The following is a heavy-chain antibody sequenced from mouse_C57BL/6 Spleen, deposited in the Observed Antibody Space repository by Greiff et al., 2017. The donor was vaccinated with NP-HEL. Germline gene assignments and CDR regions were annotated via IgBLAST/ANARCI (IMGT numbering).Heavy chain of an antibody. CDR2: IDPSDNYT. V-gene: IGHV1-50*01. CDR1: GYTFTSYW. CDR3: ARGGQGSFDY. J-gene: IGHJ2*01. Sequence: QVQLKQPGAELVKPGASVKLSCKASGYTFTSYWMQWVKQRPGQGLEWIGEIDPSDNYTNYNQKFKGKATLTVDTSSSTAYMQLSSLTSEDSAVYYCARGGQGSFDYWGQGTTLTVSS. D-gene: IGHD3-3*01.